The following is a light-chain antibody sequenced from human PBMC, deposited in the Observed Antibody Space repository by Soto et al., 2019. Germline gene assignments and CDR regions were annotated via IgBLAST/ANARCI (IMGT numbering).Light chain of an antibody. J-gene: IGKJ2*01. CDR2: GAS. CDR3: QQYGSSTGYT. CDR1: QSVSSSY. V-gene: IGKV3-20*01. Sequence: EIVLTQSPGTLSLSPGERATLSCRASQSVSSSYLAWYQQKPGQAPRLLIYGASSRATGIPDGFSGSGSGTDFTLTISRLEPEDFAVYYCQQYGSSTGYTFGQGTKLEIK.